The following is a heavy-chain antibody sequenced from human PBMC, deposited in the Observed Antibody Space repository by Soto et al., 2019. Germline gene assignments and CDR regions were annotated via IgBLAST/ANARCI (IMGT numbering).Heavy chain of an antibody. CDR2: IYPGDSDT. J-gene: IGHJ6*02. CDR1: GYSFTSYW. D-gene: IGHD4-17*01. V-gene: IGHV5-51*01. Sequence: GQSLKISCKGSGYSFTSYWIGWVRQMPGKGLEWMGIIYPGDSDTRYSPSFQGQVTISADKSISTAYLQWSSLKASDTAMYYCARHGASTDQHPSYYYYDGMDVCGQGSTFTGSS. CDR3: ARHGASTDQHPSYYYYDGMDV.